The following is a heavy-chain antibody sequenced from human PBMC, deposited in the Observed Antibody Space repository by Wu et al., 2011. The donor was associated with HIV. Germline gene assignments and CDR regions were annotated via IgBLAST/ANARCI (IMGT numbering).Heavy chain of an antibody. J-gene: IGHJ4*02. CDR3: ATDPTVAVAGTKSF. V-gene: IGHV1-69*06. CDR1: GNTFSSYA. CDR2: IIPFFGTA. D-gene: IGHD6-19*01. Sequence: QVQLVQSGAEVKKPGASVKVSCKTSGNTFSSYAISWVRQAPGQGLEWMGRIIPFFGTAIYAHKFQGRLTITADKSSNTATMELTSLKSEDTAVYYCATDPTVAVAGTKSFWGRGTLVSVSS.